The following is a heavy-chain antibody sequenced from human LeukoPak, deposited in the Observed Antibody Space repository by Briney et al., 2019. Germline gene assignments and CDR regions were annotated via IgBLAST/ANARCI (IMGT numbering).Heavy chain of an antibody. V-gene: IGHV4-61*02. J-gene: IGHJ6*02. CDR2: IYTSGST. CDR1: GGSISSGSYY. Sequence: PSETLSLTCTVSGGSISSGSYYWSWIRQPAGKGLEWIGRIYTSGSTNYNPSLKSRVTISVDTSKNQFSLKLSSVTAADTAVYYCARGIAAPIVSPYGMDVWGQGTTVTVSS. CDR3: ARGIAAPIVSPYGMDV. D-gene: IGHD6-6*01.